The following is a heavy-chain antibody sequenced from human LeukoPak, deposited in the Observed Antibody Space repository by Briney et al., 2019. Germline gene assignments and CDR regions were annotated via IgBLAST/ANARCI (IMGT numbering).Heavy chain of an antibody. CDR1: GFTFSSYG. Sequence: GGSLRLSCAASGFTFSSYGMHWVRQAPGKGLEWVAFIRYDGSNKYYADSVEGRFTISRDNSKNTLYLQMNSLRAEDTAVYYCAKLWFGELLYSHWGQGTLVTVSS. V-gene: IGHV3-30*02. CDR3: AKLWFGELLYSH. CDR2: IRYDGSNK. J-gene: IGHJ4*02. D-gene: IGHD3-10*01.